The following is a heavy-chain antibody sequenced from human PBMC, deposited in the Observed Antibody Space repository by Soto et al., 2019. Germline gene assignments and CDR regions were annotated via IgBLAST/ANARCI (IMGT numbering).Heavy chain of an antibody. CDR3: ARDSRDGGFDY. V-gene: IGHV4-59*01. Sequence: QVQLQESGPGLVKPSETLSLTCTVSGGSISSYYWSWIRQPPGKGLEWIGYIYYSGSTNYNPSLKSRVTMSVDTAKNQFSLKLSSVAAADTAVYYCARDSRDGGFDYWGQGTLVTVSS. D-gene: IGHD3-16*01. CDR1: GGSISSYY. J-gene: IGHJ4*02. CDR2: IYYSGST.